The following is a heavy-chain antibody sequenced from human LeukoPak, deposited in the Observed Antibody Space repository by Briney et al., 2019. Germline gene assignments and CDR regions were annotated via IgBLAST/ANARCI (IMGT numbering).Heavy chain of an antibody. CDR3: ARDHIGLRGVIILPENWFDP. V-gene: IGHV1-69*04. CDR2: IIPMLGVA. J-gene: IGHJ5*02. Sequence: GASVKVSFKSSAAAFSCYAISWVRLAPGQGLGWVGRIIPMLGVANYAQKFQGRVTITAEKSTSTAYMELSSLRSEDTAVYYCARDHIGLRGVIILPENWFDPWGQGTLVTVSS. D-gene: IGHD3-10*01. CDR1: AAAFSCYA.